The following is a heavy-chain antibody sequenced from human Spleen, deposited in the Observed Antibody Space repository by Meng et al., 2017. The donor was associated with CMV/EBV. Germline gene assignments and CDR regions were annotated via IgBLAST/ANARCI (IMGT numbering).Heavy chain of an antibody. CDR2: ISVYTDNT. J-gene: IGHJ4*02. D-gene: IGHD6-6*01. CDR1: GYTFTSYG. CDR3: ARDSPSLYSSSPGIDF. Sequence: ASVKVSCKTSGYTFTSYGVSWVRQAPGQGLEWMGWISVYTDNTSSAQKFQGRLTMTTDTSTSTAYMERRSLRSDDTAVYYCARDSPSLYSSSPGIDFWGQGTLVTVSS. V-gene: IGHV1-18*04.